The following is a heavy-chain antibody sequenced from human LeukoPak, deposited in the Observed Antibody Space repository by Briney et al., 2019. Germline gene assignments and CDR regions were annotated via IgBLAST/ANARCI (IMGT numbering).Heavy chain of an antibody. J-gene: IGHJ4*02. CDR3: ARGSTYYDSSGQVPFDY. CDR2: ISGSSSTI. Sequence: GGSLRLSCAASGFIVSNNYMRWVRQAPGKGLEWGSYISGSSSTIYYADSVKGRFTISRDNGKNTLYLQMNSLRAEDTAVYYCARGSTYYDSSGQVPFDYWGQGTLVTVSS. CDR1: GFIVSNNY. D-gene: IGHD3-22*01. V-gene: IGHV3-48*01.